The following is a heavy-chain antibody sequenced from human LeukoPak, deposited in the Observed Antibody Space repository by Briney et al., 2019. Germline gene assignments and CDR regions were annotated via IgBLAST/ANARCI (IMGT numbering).Heavy chain of an antibody. CDR1: GGSISSGGYS. CDR2: IYYSGST. J-gene: IGHJ3*02. CDR3: ARDYDYYDSSGYYDRVGFDI. Sequence: SETLSLTCAVSGGSISSGGYSWSWIRQPPGKGLEWIGYIYYSGSTNYNPSLKSRVTISVDTSKNQFSLKLSSVTAADTAVYYCARDYDYYDSSGYYDRVGFDIWGQGTMVTVSS. D-gene: IGHD3-22*01. V-gene: IGHV4-61*08.